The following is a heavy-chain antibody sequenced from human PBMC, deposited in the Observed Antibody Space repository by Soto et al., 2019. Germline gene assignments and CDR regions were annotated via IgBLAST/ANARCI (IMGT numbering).Heavy chain of an antibody. CDR1: GFTFDDYA. CDR2: INWNSAIT. D-gene: IGHD6-13*01. J-gene: IGHJ4*02. Sequence: QLVESGGSVVRPGGSLRLSCAASGFTFDDYAMNWVRQAPRKGLEWVSGINWNSAITAYADSVKGRFTISRDSAKSSLYLQMNSLRAEDTAVYHCAKAGLSILVPSYFESWGQGTLITVSS. V-gene: IGHV3-20*01. CDR3: AKAGLSILVPSYFES.